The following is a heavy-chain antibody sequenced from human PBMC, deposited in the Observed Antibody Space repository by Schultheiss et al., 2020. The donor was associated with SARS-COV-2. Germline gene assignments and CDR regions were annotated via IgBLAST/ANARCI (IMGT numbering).Heavy chain of an antibody. CDR1: GGSINGYY. CDR3: ARDQGAYYYYMDV. J-gene: IGHJ6*03. V-gene: IGHV4-4*07. Sequence: SETLSLTCTVSGGSINGYYWTWIRQPPGKGLEWIGRIYTSGSTNYNPSLESRVSMSVDTSKNQFSLTLTSVTAADTAVYYCARDQGAYYYYMDVWGKGTTVTVSS. CDR2: IYTSGST. D-gene: IGHD3-16*01.